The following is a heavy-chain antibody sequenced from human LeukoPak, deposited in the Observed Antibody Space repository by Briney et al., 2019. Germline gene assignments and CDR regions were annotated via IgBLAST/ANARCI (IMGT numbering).Heavy chain of an antibody. Sequence: SETLSLTCTVSGYSISSGYYWGWIWQPPGKGLEWIGSIYHSGSTYYNPSLKSRVTISVDTSKNQFSLKLSSVTAADTAVYYCAKAYYGHMDVWGKGTTVTVSS. V-gene: IGHV4-38-2*02. CDR1: GYSISSGYY. CDR2: IYHSGST. CDR3: AKAYYGHMDV. D-gene: IGHD4-17*01. J-gene: IGHJ6*03.